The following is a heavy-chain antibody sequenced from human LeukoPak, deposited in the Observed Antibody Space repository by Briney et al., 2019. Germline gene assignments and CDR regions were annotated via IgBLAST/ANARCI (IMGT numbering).Heavy chain of an antibody. D-gene: IGHD3-10*01. V-gene: IGHV3-74*01. CDR3: ARGRGVSLDY. CDR1: GLTISNYW. J-gene: IGHJ4*02. Sequence: LGGSLRLSCAATGLTISNYWMHWVRQVPGKGLVWVSRINSEGSGISYADSVKGRFTISRDNAKNTLNLQMNSLRAEDTAVYYCARGRGVSLDYWGQGALVTVSS. CDR2: INSEGSGI.